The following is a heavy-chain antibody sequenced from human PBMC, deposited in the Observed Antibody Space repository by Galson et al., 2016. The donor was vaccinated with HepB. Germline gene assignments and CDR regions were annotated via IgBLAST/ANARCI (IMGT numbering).Heavy chain of an antibody. CDR2: ISGSGGGT. CDR1: GFTFTTFA. D-gene: IGHD4-23*01. V-gene: IGHV3-23*01. J-gene: IGHJ4*02. Sequence: SLRLSCAASGFTFTTFAMNWVRQAPGKGLEWVSAISGSGGGTHYADSVKGRFIISRDNPKNTLYLHMNSLRAEDTAVYYCTKGYGGNPADYWGQGTLVTVSS. CDR3: TKGYGGNPADY.